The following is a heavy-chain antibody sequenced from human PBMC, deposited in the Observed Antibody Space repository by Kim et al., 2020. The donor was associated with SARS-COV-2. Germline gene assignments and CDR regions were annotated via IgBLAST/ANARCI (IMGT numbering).Heavy chain of an antibody. D-gene: IGHD4-17*01. CDR2: IYYSGST. CDR3: ARRRHGDYADDAFDI. CDR1: GGSISSSSYY. J-gene: IGHJ3*02. V-gene: IGHV4-39*01. Sequence: SETLSLTCTVSGGSISSSSYYWGWIRQPPGKGLEWIGSIYYSGSTYYNPSLKSRVTISVDTSKNQFSLKLSSVTAADTAVYYCARRRHGDYADDAFDIWGQGTMVTVSS.